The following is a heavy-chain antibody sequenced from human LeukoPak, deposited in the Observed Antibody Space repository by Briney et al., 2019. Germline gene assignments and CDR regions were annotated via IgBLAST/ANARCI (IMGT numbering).Heavy chain of an antibody. CDR1: GFTFSIHG. V-gene: IGHV3-30*02. CDR3: TSKDYYGSQSFAFDI. Sequence: PGGSLRLSCAASGFTFSIHGMHWVRQAPGKGLEWLSYISYDGSNIQYADSVRGRFTISRDNSKNTLYLEMNTLRVEDTAVYHCTSKDYYGSQSFAFDIWGQGTMVTVSS. J-gene: IGHJ3*02. D-gene: IGHD3-10*01. CDR2: ISYDGSNI.